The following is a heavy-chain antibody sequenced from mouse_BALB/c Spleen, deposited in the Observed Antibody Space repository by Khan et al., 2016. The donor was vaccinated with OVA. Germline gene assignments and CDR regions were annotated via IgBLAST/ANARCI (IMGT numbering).Heavy chain of an antibody. V-gene: IGHV14-1*02. CDR1: GFNIKDSY. D-gene: IGHD2-3*01. Sequence: EVQLQQSGAELMRPGALVKLSCKASGFNIKDSYMHWVKQRPEQGLVWIGRIDPENGNTIYDPKFQGKASLTSDTSSNTAYLPLSSLTSEDTAVYYCASDGYSLWFAYWGQGTLVTVSA. J-gene: IGHJ3*01. CDR2: IDPENGNT. CDR3: ASDGYSLWFAY.